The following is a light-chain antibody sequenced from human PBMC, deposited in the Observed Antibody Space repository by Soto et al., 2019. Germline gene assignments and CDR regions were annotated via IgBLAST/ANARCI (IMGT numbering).Light chain of an antibody. CDR1: QSVSSY. V-gene: IGKV3-11*01. Sequence: EIVLTQSPATLSLSPGERATLSCRASQSVSSYLAWYQQKPGQAPRLLIYDASNRATGIPARFSGSGSGTAFTLTISSLEPEDFAVYYCQQRSNWPITCGQGTRLEIK. CDR2: DAS. CDR3: QQRSNWPIT. J-gene: IGKJ5*01.